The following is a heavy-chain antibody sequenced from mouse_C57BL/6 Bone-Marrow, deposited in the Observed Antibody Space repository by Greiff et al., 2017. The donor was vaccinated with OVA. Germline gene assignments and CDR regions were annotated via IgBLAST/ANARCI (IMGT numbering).Heavy chain of an antibody. CDR1: GYAFSSSW. D-gene: IGHD1-1*01. CDR2: IYPGDGDT. Sequence: QVQLQQSGPELVKPGASVKISCKASGYAFSSSWMNWVKQRPGKGLEWIGRIYPGDGDTNYNGKFKGKATLTADKSSSTAYMQLSSLTSEDSAVDFCARFTTVVGYWGQGTTLTVSS. CDR3: ARFTTVVGY. V-gene: IGHV1-82*01. J-gene: IGHJ2*01.